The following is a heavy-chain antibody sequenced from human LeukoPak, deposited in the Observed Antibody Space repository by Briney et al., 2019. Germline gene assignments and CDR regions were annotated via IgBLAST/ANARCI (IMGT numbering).Heavy chain of an antibody. CDR1: GYSLSSGYY. V-gene: IGHV4-38-2*02. D-gene: IGHD6-13*01. CDR2: IYHSGST. J-gene: IGHJ6*03. Sequence: SETLSLTCTVSGYSLSSGYYWGWIRQPPGKGLEWIGSIYHSGSTNHNPSLKSRVTISVDTSKNQFSLNLSSLTAADTAVYYCARVLAAAGISPYYYYYMDVWGKGTTVTISS. CDR3: ARVLAAAGISPYYYYYMDV.